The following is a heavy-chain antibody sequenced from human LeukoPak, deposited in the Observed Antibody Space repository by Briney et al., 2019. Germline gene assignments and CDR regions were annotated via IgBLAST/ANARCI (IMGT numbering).Heavy chain of an antibody. Sequence: GASVKVSCKASGYTFTSYAITWVRQAPGQGLEWMGWISSYNGSTNYAQKLQGRVTMTTETSTSTAYLQWSSLKASDTAMYYCARAWGDTANDAFDIWGQGTMVTVSS. D-gene: IGHD5-18*01. V-gene: IGHV1-18*01. CDR3: ARAWGDTANDAFDI. CDR1: GYTFTSYA. J-gene: IGHJ3*02. CDR2: ISSYNGST.